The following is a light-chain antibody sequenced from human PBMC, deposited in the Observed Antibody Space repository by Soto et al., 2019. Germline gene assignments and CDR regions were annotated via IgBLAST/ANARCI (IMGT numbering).Light chain of an antibody. V-gene: IGKV3-20*01. CDR3: QQYVTSSPRT. J-gene: IGKJ1*01. Sequence: EIVLTQSPATLSLSPGERATLSCSASHTISSSYLAWYQQKPGQAPRLLMYGISRRATGIPDRFSGSGSGTDFTLTITRLEPEDFAVYYCQQYVTSSPRTFGQGTKVDIK. CDR1: HTISSSY. CDR2: GIS.